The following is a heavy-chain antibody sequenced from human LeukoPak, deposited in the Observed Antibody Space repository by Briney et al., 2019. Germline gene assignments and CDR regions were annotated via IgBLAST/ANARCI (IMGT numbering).Heavy chain of an antibody. CDR1: GYTFTSYG. V-gene: IGHV1-18*01. J-gene: IGHJ4*02. CDR2: ISAYNGNT. D-gene: IGHD6-13*01. Sequence: ASVKVSCKASGYTFTSYGISWVRQAPGQGLEWMGWISAYNGNTNYAQTLQGRVTMTTDTSTSTAYMELRSLRSDDTAVYYCARSPPALAAAGNFDYWGQGTLVTVSS. CDR3: ARSPPALAAAGNFDY.